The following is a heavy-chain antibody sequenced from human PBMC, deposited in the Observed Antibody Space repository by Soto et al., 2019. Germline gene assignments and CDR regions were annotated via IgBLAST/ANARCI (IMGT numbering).Heavy chain of an antibody. Sequence: GWSLGLSCAASGFTFSSYAMSGVRQAAGKWLEWVSAISGSGGSTYDADSVKGRFTISRDNSKNTLYLQINSLTAEDTAVYYCAKDSWGLYSSSWYWFDPWGQGTLVTVSS. J-gene: IGHJ5*02. V-gene: IGHV3-23*01. CDR2: ISGSGGST. CDR1: GFTFSSYA. D-gene: IGHD6-13*01. CDR3: AKDSWGLYSSSWYWFDP.